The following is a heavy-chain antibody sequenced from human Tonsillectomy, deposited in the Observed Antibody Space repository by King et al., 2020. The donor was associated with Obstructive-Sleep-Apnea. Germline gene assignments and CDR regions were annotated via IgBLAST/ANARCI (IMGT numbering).Heavy chain of an antibody. D-gene: IGHD3-22*01. J-gene: IGHJ4*01. V-gene: IGHV4-34*01. CDR3: AREVHYYDSSGYQPPFDY. Sequence: VQLQQWGAGLLKPSETLSLTCAVYGGSFSGYYWSWIRQPPGKGLEWIGEINHSGSSNYNPSLKSRVTISVDTSKNQFSLKLSSVTAADTAVYYCAREVHYYDSSGYQPPFDYWGHGTLVTVSS. CDR1: GGSFSGYY. CDR2: INHSGSS.